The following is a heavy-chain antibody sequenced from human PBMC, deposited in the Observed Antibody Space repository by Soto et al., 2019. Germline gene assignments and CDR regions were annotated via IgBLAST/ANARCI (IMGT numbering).Heavy chain of an antibody. Sequence: GGSLRLSCAASGFTVSSNYMSWVRQAPGKGLEWVSVIYSGGSTYYADPVKGRFTISRDNSKNTLYLQMNSLRAEDTAVYYCARDPGYWYFDLWGRGTLVTVSS. J-gene: IGHJ2*01. V-gene: IGHV3-53*01. CDR3: ARDPGYWYFDL. CDR2: IYSGGST. CDR1: GFTVSSNY.